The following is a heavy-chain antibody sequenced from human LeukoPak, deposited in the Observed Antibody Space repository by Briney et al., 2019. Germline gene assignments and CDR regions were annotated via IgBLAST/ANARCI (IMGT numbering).Heavy chain of an antibody. CDR2: ISGSGGST. D-gene: IGHD3-22*01. CDR3: AKEVVKAAGYYYYYGMDV. CDR1: GFTFSSYA. V-gene: IGHV3-23*01. Sequence: PGGSLSLSCAASGFTFSSYAMSWVRQAPGKGLEWVSAISGSGGSTYYADSVKGRFTISRDNSKNTLYLQMNSLRAEDTAVYYCAKEVVKAAGYYYYYGMDVWGQGTTVTVSS. J-gene: IGHJ6*02.